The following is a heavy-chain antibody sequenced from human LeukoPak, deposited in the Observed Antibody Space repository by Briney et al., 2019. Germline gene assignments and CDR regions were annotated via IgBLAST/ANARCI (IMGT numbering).Heavy chain of an antibody. J-gene: IGHJ4*02. CDR2: IHWDGGGT. Sequence: PGGSLRLSCAASRFTLDNYGINCVRQAPGRGVEWVSRIHWDGGGTGYADSVRGRFTISRDNAKNSLYLQMNSLRAEDTAVYYCATTGGNYYDRSGDFDYWGQGTLVTVSS. D-gene: IGHD3-22*01. V-gene: IGHV3-20*04. CDR3: ATTGGNYYDRSGDFDY. CDR1: RFTLDNYG.